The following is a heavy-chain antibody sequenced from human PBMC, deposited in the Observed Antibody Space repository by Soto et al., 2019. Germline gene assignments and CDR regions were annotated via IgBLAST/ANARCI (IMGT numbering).Heavy chain of an antibody. V-gene: IGHV1-69*13. CDR3: ASYVDTAMVTDY. D-gene: IGHD5-18*01. J-gene: IGHJ4*02. Sequence: SVKVSCKASGGTFSSYAISWVRQAPGQGLEWMGGIIPIFGTANYAQKFQGRVTITADESTSTAYMELSSLRSEDTAVYYCASYVDTAMVTDYWGQGTLVTVSS. CDR1: GGTFSSYA. CDR2: IIPIFGTA.